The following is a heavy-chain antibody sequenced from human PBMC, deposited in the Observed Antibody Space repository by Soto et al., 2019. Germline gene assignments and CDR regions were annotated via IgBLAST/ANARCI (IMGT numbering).Heavy chain of an antibody. V-gene: IGHV3-15*07. CDR3: TTEYYYDSSGYPPFDY. CDR2: IKSKTDGGTT. CDR1: GFTFSNAW. J-gene: IGHJ4*02. Sequence: GGSLRLSCAASGFTFSNAWMSWVRQAPGKGLEWVGRIKSKTDGGTTDYAAPVKGRFTISRDDSKNTLYLQMNSLKTEDTAVYYCTTEYYYDSSGYPPFDYWGQGTLVTVSS. D-gene: IGHD3-22*01.